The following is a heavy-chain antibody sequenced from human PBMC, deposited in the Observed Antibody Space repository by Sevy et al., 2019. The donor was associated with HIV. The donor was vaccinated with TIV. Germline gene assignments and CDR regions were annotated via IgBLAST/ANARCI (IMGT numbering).Heavy chain of an antibody. Sequence: SETLSLTCAVYGGSFSGYYSSWIRQPPGKGLEWIGEINHGGSTNYNPSLKSRVTISLDTSKNQFSLKLTSMTAADTALYYCARHCSSISCSHVFDIWGQGTMVTVSS. CDR3: ARHCSSISCSHVFDI. CDR2: INHGGST. J-gene: IGHJ3*02. D-gene: IGHD2-2*01. CDR1: GGSFSGYY. V-gene: IGHV4-34*01.